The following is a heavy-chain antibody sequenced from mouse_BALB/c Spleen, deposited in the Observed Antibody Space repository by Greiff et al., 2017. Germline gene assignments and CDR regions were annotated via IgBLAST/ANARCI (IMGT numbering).Heavy chain of an antibody. CDR1: GFAFSSYD. CDR2: ISSGGGST. J-gene: IGHJ3*01. Sequence: EVMLVESGGGLVKPGGSLKLSCAASGFAFSSYDMSWVRQTPEKRLEWVAYISSGGGSTYYPDTVKGRFPISRDNAKNTLYLQMSSLKSEDTAMYYCARRRTTATIAYWGQGTLVTVSA. V-gene: IGHV5-12-1*01. D-gene: IGHD1-2*01. CDR3: ARRRTTATIAY.